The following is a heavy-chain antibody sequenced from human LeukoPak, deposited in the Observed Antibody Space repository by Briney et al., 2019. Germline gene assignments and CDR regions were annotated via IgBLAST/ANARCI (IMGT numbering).Heavy chain of an antibody. CDR2: IYSGGST. D-gene: IGHD6-19*01. J-gene: IGHJ4*02. Sequence: GGSLRLSCAASGFTVSSNYMSWVRQAPGKGLEWVSVIYSGGSTYYADSVKGRFTISRDNSKNTLYLQMNSLRAEDTAVYYCARGTIIAVAGGFDFWGQGTLVAVSS. CDR3: ARGTIIAVAGGFDF. V-gene: IGHV3-53*01. CDR1: GFTVSSNY.